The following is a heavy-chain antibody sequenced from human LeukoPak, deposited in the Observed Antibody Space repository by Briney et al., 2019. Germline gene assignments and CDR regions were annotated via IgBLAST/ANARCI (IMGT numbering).Heavy chain of an antibody. J-gene: IGHJ4*02. V-gene: IGHV3-23*01. Sequence: GGSLRLSCAASGFTFSSYAMSWVRQAPGKGLEWVSAISGSGGSTYYADSVKGRFTISRDNSKNTLYLQMNSLRAEDTAVYYCAGDTAMVISGFWGQGTLVTVSS. CDR1: GFTFSSYA. D-gene: IGHD5-18*01. CDR2: ISGSGGST. CDR3: AGDTAMVISGF.